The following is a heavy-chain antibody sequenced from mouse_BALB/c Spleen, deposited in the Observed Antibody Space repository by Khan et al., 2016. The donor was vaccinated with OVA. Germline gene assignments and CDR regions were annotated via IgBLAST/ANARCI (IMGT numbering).Heavy chain of an antibody. CDR2: IDPENDDT. V-gene: IGHV14-1*02. CDR3: ARRGYDNYWFAY. Sequence: VQLQQSGAELVRPGALVKLSCKASDFNIKDYYMNWVKQRPEQGLEWIGWIDPENDDTIYDPKFQGKASITADTSSNTAYLQLSSLTSEDTAVFYRARRGYDNYWFAYWGQGTLVTVSA. D-gene: IGHD2-1*01. CDR1: DFNIKDYY. J-gene: IGHJ3*01.